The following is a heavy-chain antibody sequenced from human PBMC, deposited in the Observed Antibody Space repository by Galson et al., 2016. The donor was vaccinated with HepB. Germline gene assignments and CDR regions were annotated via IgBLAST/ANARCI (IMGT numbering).Heavy chain of an antibody. V-gene: IGHV3-7*03. Sequence: SLRLSCAASGFTFSDYYISWIRQAPGKGLEWVANIKQDGSERYYVDSVKGRFTISRDNAKNSLYLQMNSLRVEDTAVYYCAHAPNLYYFDNRGQGTLVTASS. CDR2: IKQDGSER. CDR3: AHAPNLYYFDN. CDR1: GFTFSDYY. D-gene: IGHD2-2*01. J-gene: IGHJ4*02.